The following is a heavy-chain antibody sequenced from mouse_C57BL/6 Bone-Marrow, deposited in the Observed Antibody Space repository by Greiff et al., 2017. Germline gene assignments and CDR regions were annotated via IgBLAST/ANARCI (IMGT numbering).Heavy chain of an antibody. CDR1: GYTFTSYW. CDR2: IDPSDSYT. Sequence: VQLQQPGAELVRPGTSVKLSCKASGYTFTSYWMHWVKQRPGQGLEWIGVIDPSDSYTNYNQKFKGKATLTVDTSSSTAYMQLSSLTSEDSAVXYCASPVHYWGQGTTLTVSS. V-gene: IGHV1-59*01. J-gene: IGHJ2*01. CDR3: ASPVHY.